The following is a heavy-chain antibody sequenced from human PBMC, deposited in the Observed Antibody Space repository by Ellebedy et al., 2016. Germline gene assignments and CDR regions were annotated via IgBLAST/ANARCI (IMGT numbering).Heavy chain of an antibody. Sequence: SETLSLTCTVSGGSISSYYWSWIRQLQGKGLEWIGYIYYSGSTNYNPSLKTRVTISVATSKNQFSLKLSSVTAADTAVYYCARGADAAMVTDAFDIWGQGTMVTVSS. J-gene: IGHJ3*02. CDR1: GGSISSYY. CDR2: IYYSGST. V-gene: IGHV4-59*01. CDR3: ARGADAAMVTDAFDI. D-gene: IGHD5-18*01.